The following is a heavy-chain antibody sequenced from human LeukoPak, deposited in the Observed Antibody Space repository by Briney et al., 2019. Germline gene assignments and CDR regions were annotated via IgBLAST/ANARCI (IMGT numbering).Heavy chain of an antibody. D-gene: IGHD1-26*01. V-gene: IGHV4-39*01. CDR3: ASDSRSSFLDAFDI. J-gene: IGHJ3*02. CDR2: IYYTGST. Sequence: SETLSLTCTVSGGSISSRSHFWGWIRQPPGKGLEWIGSIYYTGSTYYNPSLKSRVTISVDTSKNQFSLKLSSVTAADTAVYYCASDSRSSFLDAFDIWGQGTLVTVSS. CDR1: GGSISSRSHF.